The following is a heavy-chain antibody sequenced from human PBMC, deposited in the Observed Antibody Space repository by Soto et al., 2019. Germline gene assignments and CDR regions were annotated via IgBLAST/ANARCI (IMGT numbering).Heavy chain of an antibody. J-gene: IGHJ6*02. CDR3: AKASRAASDDGMDV. CDR2: ISYDGSNK. Sequence: GGSLRLSCAASGFTFSSYGMHWVRQAPGKGLEWVAVISYDGSNKYYADSVKGRFTISRDNSKNTLYLQMNSLRAEDTAVYYCAKASRAASDDGMDVWGQGTTVTVSS. V-gene: IGHV3-30*18. CDR1: GFTFSSYG.